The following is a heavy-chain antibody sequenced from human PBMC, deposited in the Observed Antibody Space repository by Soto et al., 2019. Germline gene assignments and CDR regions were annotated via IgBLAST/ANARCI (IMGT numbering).Heavy chain of an antibody. CDR3: ARHRGPMVRGVITNWFDP. CDR1: GGSFSSYY. D-gene: IGHD3-10*01. CDR2: IYYSGST. J-gene: IGHJ5*02. V-gene: IGHV4-39*01. Sequence: SETLSLTCAVYGGSFSSYYWGWIRQPPGKGLEWIGSIYYSGSTYYNPSLKSRVTISVDTSKNQFSLKLSSVTAADTAVYYCARHRGPMVRGVITNWFDPWGQGTLVTVSS.